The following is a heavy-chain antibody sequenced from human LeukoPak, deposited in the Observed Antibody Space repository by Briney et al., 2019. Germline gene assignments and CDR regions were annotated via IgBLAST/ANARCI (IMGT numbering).Heavy chain of an antibody. J-gene: IGHJ4*02. CDR1: GFTVSSNY. Sequence: GGSLRLSCAASGFTVSSNYMSWVRQAPGKGLEWVSVIYSGGSTYYADSVKGRFTISRDDAKNSLYLQMNSLRAEDTAVYYCGRAYGAGSCDYWGQGTLVTVSS. CDR3: GRAYGAGSCDY. V-gene: IGHV3-53*01. D-gene: IGHD3-10*01. CDR2: IYSGGST.